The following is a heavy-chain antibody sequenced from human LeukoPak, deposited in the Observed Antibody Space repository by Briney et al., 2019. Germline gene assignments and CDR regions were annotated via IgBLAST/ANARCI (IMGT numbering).Heavy chain of an antibody. Sequence: ASVKVSCKASGGTFSSYTISWVRQAPGQGLEWMGRIIPILGIANYAQKFQGRVTITADKSTSTAYMELSGLRSEDTAVYYCARGGPYYDSTNNWFDPWGQGTLVTVSS. CDR1: GGTFSSYT. D-gene: IGHD3-22*01. CDR3: ARGGPYYDSTNNWFDP. V-gene: IGHV1-69*02. J-gene: IGHJ5*02. CDR2: IIPILGIA.